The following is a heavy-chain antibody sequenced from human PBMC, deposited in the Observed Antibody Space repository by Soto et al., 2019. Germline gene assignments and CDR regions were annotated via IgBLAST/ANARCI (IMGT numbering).Heavy chain of an antibody. J-gene: IGHJ5*02. D-gene: IGHD2-15*01. Sequence: SETLSLTCTVSGGSINTNNYYWGWVRQPPGKGLEWIGSVFYNGTTYYSPSLKSRVTISLAPSRTQFSLKLESVTAADTAVYFCARLVVVSPVANAWGQGTLVTVSS. CDR1: GGSINTNNYY. CDR3: ARLVVVSPVANA. CDR2: VFYNGTT. V-gene: IGHV4-39*01.